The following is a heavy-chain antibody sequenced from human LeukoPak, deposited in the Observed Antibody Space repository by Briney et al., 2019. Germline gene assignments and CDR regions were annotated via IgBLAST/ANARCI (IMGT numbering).Heavy chain of an antibody. CDR2: ISAYNDNT. D-gene: IGHD2-15*01. CDR3: ARDGPDVDCSGGSCYSGS. V-gene: IGHV1-18*04. Sequence: ASVKVSCKASGYTFTSYGISWVRQAPGQGLEWMGWISAYNDNTNYAQKLQGRVTMTTDTSTSTAYMELRSLRSDDTAVYYCARDGPDVDCSGGSCYSGSWGQGTLVTVSS. J-gene: IGHJ5*02. CDR1: GYTFTSYG.